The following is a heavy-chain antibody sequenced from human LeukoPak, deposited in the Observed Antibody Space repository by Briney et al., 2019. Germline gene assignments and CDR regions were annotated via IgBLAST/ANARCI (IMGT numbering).Heavy chain of an antibody. J-gene: IGHJ4*02. CDR1: GYTFRNYG. CDR3: ARDGGYFDY. V-gene: IGHV1-18*01. CDR2: ISPYNGNT. Sequence: ASVTVSCLASGYTFRNYGFRWVRQAPGQGLEWMGWISPYNGNTNYAQRFQGRVTMTTDTSTSTAYMELRSLRFDDTAVYYCARDGGYFDYWGRGTLVTVSS.